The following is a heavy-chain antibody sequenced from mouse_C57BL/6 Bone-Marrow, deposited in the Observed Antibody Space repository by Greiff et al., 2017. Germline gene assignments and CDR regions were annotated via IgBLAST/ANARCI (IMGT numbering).Heavy chain of an antibody. D-gene: IGHD2-5*01. V-gene: IGHV1-15*01. CDR2: IDPETGGT. J-gene: IGHJ3*01. CDR1: GYTFTDYE. Sequence: QVQLQESGAELVRPGASVTLSCKASGYTFTDYEMNWVKQTPVHGLEWIGAIDPETGGTAYNQKFKGKAILTADKSSSTAYMELRSLTSEDSAVYYCTRRVIVIRFAYWGQGTLVTVSA. CDR3: TRRVIVIRFAY.